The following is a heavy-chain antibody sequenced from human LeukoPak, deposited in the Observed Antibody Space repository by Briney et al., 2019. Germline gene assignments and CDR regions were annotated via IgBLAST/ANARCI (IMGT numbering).Heavy chain of an antibody. CDR3: ARPESLAGYWYFDL. CDR2: IFYSGST. Sequence: PSETLSLTRTVSGGSISSHYWSWIRQPPGKGLEWIGYIFYSGSTNYNPSLKSRVTISVDTSKNQLSLKLSSVTAADTAVYYCARPESLAGYWYFDLWGRGTLVTVSS. V-gene: IGHV4-59*08. CDR1: GGSISSHY. J-gene: IGHJ2*01. D-gene: IGHD6-19*01.